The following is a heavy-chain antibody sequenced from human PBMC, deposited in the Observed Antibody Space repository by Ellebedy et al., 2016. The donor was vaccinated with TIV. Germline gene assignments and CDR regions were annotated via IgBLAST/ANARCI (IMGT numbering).Heavy chain of an antibody. D-gene: IGHD3-16*02. J-gene: IGHJ4*02. Sequence: MPSETLSLTCSVSGSSTSSAYSWGWIRQPTGRRLEWRGCMFHSGSTDYSTSLTNRVTISADTSKNQFSLHLSSLTGADTAVYFCTRDVKGDVWGTHRWSDSWGQGTLVTVSS. CDR3: TRDVKGDVWGTHRWSDS. CDR2: MFHSGST. V-gene: IGHV4-38-2*02. CDR1: GSSTSSAYS.